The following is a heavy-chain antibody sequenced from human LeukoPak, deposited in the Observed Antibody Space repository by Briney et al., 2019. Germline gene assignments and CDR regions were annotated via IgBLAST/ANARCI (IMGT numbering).Heavy chain of an antibody. CDR3: ARVCSSGRCLDY. V-gene: IGHV4-59*08. J-gene: IGHJ4*02. D-gene: IGHD2-15*01. CDR2: IYYSGST. CDR1: GGSISSYY. Sequence: PSETLSLTCTVSGGSISSYYWSWIRQPPGKGLEWIGYIYYSGSTNYNPSLKSRVTISVDTSKNQVSLRLSSVTAADTAVYYCARVCSSGRCLDYWGQGTLVTVSS.